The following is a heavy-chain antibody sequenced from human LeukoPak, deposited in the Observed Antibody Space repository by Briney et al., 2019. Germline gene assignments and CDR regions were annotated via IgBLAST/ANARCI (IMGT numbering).Heavy chain of an antibody. V-gene: IGHV4-39*01. CDR1: GGSVNSRNHY. CDR3: ASPVYRDWYFDL. J-gene: IGHJ2*01. CDR2: IYYSGST. Sequence: SETLSLTCTVSGGSVNSRNHYWGWIRQPPGKGLEWIGSIYYSGSTYYNPSLKSRVTISVDTSKNQFSLKLSSVTAADTAVYYCASPVYRDWYFDLWGRGTLVTVSS. D-gene: IGHD2-8*01.